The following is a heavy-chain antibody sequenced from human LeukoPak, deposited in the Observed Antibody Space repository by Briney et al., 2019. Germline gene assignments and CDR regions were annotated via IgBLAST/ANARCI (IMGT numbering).Heavy chain of an antibody. CDR1: GGSISSGGYY. Sequence: PSETLSLTCTVSGGSISSGGYYWSWIRQHPGKGLEWIGYIYYSGSTYYNPSLKSRVTISVDTSKNQFSLKLSSVTAADTAVYYCARGRAIVVVPAAIGFDYWGQGTLVTVSS. V-gene: IGHV4-31*03. D-gene: IGHD2-2*02. J-gene: IGHJ4*02. CDR3: ARGRAIVVVPAAIGFDY. CDR2: IYYSGST.